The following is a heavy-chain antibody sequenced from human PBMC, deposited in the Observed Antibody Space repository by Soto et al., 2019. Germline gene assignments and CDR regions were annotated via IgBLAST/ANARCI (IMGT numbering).Heavy chain of an antibody. V-gene: IGHV3-23*01. CDR1: GFTFSSDA. CDR3: AKDRLGDSTSVSLFDY. Sequence: GGSLRLSCAASGFTFSSDAMSWVRQASGKGLEWVSAIRGGSDYTFYADSVKGRFTISRDNSKNTLYLQMNSLTAGDTAVYYCAKDRLGDSTSVSLFDYWGQGALVTVSS. CDR2: IRGGSDYT. J-gene: IGHJ4*02. D-gene: IGHD2-21*01.